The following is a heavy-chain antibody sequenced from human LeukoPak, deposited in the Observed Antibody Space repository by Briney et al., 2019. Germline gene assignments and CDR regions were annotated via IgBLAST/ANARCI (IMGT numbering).Heavy chain of an antibody. CDR3: ARELSDSSGYDVQGRYMDV. D-gene: IGHD3-22*01. Sequence: PGGSLRLSCAPSGFTFSSYSMNWVRQAPGKGLEWVSSISSSSSYIYYADSVKGRFTISRDNAKNSLYLQMNSLRAEDTAVYYCARELSDSSGYDVQGRYMDVWGKGTTVTVSS. CDR2: ISSSSSYI. J-gene: IGHJ6*03. CDR1: GFTFSSYS. V-gene: IGHV3-21*01.